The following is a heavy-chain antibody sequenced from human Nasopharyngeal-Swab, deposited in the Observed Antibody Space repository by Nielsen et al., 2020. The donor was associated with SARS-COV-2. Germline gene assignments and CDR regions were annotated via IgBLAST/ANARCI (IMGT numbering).Heavy chain of an antibody. V-gene: IGHV4-59*02. CDR2: IHYTGTT. D-gene: IGHD2-15*01. CDR3: ARWTLGYCTAGNCLNWFDP. Sequence: SETLSLTCTVSGGPVSDYYWSWIRQPPGKGLDWLGTIHYTGTTFYNPSPESRVTISLDTPRNQFSLKLRSVTAAETAVYYCARWTLGYCTAGNCLNWFDPWGQGALLTVSS. J-gene: IGHJ5*02. CDR1: GGPVSDYY.